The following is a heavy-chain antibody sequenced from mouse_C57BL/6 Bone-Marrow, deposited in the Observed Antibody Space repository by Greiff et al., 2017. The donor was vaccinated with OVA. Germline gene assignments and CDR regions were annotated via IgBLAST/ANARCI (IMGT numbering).Heavy chain of an antibody. V-gene: IGHV5-4*01. J-gene: IGHJ1*03. CDR3: ARRRVPRRYFDV. Sequence: EVQLVESGGGLVKPGGSLKLSCAASGFTFSSYAMSWVRQTPEKRLEWVATISDGGSYTYYPDNVKGRFTISRDNAKNNLYLQMSHLKSEDTAMYYCARRRVPRRYFDVWGTGTTVTVSS. CDR2: ISDGGSYT. CDR1: GFTFSSYA. D-gene: IGHD5-1*01.